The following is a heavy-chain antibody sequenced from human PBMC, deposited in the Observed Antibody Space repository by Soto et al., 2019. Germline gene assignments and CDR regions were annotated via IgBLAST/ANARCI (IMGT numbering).Heavy chain of an antibody. CDR1: GFTFSSYA. V-gene: IGHV3-23*01. J-gene: IGHJ6*02. Sequence: GGSLRLSCAASGFTFSSYAMSWVRQAPGKGLEWVSAISGSGGSTYYADSVKGRFTISRDNSKNTLYLQMNSLRAEDTAVYYCAKCNDILTGPQDYYYYGMDVWGQGTTVTVSS. CDR3: AKCNDILTGPQDYYYYGMDV. CDR2: ISGSGGST. D-gene: IGHD3-9*01.